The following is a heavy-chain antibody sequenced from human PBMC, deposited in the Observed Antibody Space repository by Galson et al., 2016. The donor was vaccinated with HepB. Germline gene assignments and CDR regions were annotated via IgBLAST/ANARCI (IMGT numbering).Heavy chain of an antibody. J-gene: IGHJ3*02. D-gene: IGHD5-24*01. CDR3: ARESGGGWLQGDAFDI. Sequence: SLRLSCAASGFTFSSYGMHWVRQAPGKGLEWVSIIWYDGSNKYYADSVKGRFTISRDNSKNTLYLQMNSLRVEDTAVYHCARESGGGWLQGDAFDIWGQGTMVTVSS. CDR2: IWYDGSNK. CDR1: GFTFSSYG. V-gene: IGHV3-33*01.